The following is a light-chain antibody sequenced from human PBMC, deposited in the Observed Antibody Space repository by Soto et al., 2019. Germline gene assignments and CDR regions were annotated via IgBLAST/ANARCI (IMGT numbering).Light chain of an antibody. CDR3: RSYTAISARV. J-gene: IGLJ1*01. CDR2: EVF. Sequence: QSALTQPASVSGSPGQSVTISCTGTSSDLGTYDYVSWYQQHPGKAPRLLIYEVFNRPSGASHRFAGSKSANTASLTIAGPPADDEADYYCRSYTAISARVFGAGTKLTVL. CDR1: SSDLGTYDY. V-gene: IGLV2-14*01.